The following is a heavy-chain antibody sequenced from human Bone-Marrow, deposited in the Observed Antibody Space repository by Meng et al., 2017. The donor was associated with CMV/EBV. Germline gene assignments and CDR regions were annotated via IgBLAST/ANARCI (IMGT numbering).Heavy chain of an antibody. CDR2: INNDGSST. CDR3: ARDPNSSGWFDP. V-gene: IGHV3-74*01. CDR1: GFAFNTHW. D-gene: IGHD6-19*01. Sequence: GESLKISCAASGFAFNTHWMHWVRQAPGKGLVWVSRINNDGSSTGYADSVKGRFTISRDNAKNTLYLQMTSLRAEDTALYYCARDPNSSGWFDPWGQGTLVTVSS. J-gene: IGHJ5*02.